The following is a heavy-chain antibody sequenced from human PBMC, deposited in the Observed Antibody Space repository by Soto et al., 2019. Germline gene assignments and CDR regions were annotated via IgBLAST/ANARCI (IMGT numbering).Heavy chain of an antibody. CDR3: AKDRVGYFDWLFPYGMDV. J-gene: IGHJ6*02. V-gene: IGHV3-23*01. Sequence: PGGSLRLSCAASGFTFSSYAMSWVRQAPGKGLEWVSAISGSGGSTYYADSVKGRFTISRDNSKNTLYLQMNSLRAEDTAVYYCAKDRVGYFDWLFPYGMDVWSQGTTVTVSS. CDR2: ISGSGGST. CDR1: GFTFSSYA. D-gene: IGHD3-9*01.